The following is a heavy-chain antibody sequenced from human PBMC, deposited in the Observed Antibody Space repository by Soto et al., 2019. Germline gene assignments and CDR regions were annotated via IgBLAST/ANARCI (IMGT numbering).Heavy chain of an antibody. CDR2: FDPEDGEA. V-gene: IGHV1-24*01. J-gene: IGHJ6*02. Sequence: ASVKVSCKVSGYTLTEFSIHWVRQAPGQGLEWMGRFDPEDGEAIYAQKFQGRVTMTEDTSAETAYMELSSLRSEDTAMYYCAALPSYSSGYNFRDYGLDVWGQGNTVTVSS. D-gene: IGHD3-22*01. CDR3: AALPSYSSGYNFRDYGLDV. CDR1: GYTLTEFS.